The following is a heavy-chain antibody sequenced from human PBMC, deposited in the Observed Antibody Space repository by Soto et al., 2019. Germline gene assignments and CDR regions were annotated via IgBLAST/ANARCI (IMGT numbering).Heavy chain of an antibody. CDR3: ARGPSGDKVHY. CDR1: GGSITSDYSC. Sequence: PSKTLSLTCTVSGGSITSDYSCWSWIRQPPGEGLEWIGHIFDSGTTYTNPSLRSQVAISLDTSKNHFSLTLSSVTAADTAVYYCARGPSGDKVHYWGQGALVTVSS. V-gene: IGHV4-30-4*01. D-gene: IGHD7-27*01. J-gene: IGHJ4*02. CDR2: IFDSGTT.